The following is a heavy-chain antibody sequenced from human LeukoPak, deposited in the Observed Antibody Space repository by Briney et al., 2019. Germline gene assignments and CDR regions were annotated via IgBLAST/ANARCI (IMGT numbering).Heavy chain of an antibody. CDR3: ARSTSGWYQTDY. Sequence: SQTLSLTCAISGDRVSSNSAAWNWIRQSPSRGLEWLGRTYYRSKWYNDYAVSVRSRITINADTSKNQFSLHLSSVTPEDTAIYYCARSTSGWYQTDYWGQGTLVTVSS. CDR2: TYYRSKWYN. J-gene: IGHJ4*02. D-gene: IGHD6-19*01. CDR1: GDRVSSNSAA. V-gene: IGHV6-1*01.